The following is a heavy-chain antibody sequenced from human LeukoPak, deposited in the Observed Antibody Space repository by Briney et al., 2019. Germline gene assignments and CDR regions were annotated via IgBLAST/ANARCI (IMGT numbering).Heavy chain of an antibody. CDR3: ARNPHHDDDADEGFDY. J-gene: IGHJ4*02. D-gene: IGHD3-16*01. V-gene: IGHV4-34*01. CDR1: GGSFSGYY. Sequence: SETLSLTCAVYGGSFSGYYWSWIRQPPGKGLEWIGEINHSGSTNYNPSLKSRVTISVDTSKNQFSLNLSSVTAADTAIYYCARNPHHDDDADEGFDYWGQGTLVTVSS. CDR2: INHSGST.